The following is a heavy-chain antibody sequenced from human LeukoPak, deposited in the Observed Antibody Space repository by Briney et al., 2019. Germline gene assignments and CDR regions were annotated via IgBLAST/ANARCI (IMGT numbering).Heavy chain of an antibody. CDR1: GFTFSSYS. D-gene: IGHD1-26*01. CDR3: AREGGGRELPRGYYYYYMDV. V-gene: IGHV3-48*01. J-gene: IGHJ6*03. Sequence: PGGSLRLSCAASGFTFSSYSMNWVRQAPGKGLEWVSYISSSSSTIYYADSVKGRFTISRDNAKNSLYLQMNSLRAEDTAVYYCAREGGGRELPRGYYYYYMDVWGKGTMVTVSS. CDR2: ISSSSSTI.